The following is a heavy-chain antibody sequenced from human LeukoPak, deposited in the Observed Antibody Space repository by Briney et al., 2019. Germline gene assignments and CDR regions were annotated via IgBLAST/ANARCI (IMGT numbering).Heavy chain of an antibody. CDR1: GESHSRFY. Sequence: SETLSLTCAVSGESHSRFYWSWIRQSPGRGLEWIGEINHSGSPNYNPSLKSRVTIPLDTSKNQFSLRVPSVTAADTAFYFCASSLTGYSSSWFLAYWGPGTLVTVSS. D-gene: IGHD6-13*01. CDR2: INHSGSP. CDR3: ASSLTGYSSSWFLAY. J-gene: IGHJ4*02. V-gene: IGHV4-34*01.